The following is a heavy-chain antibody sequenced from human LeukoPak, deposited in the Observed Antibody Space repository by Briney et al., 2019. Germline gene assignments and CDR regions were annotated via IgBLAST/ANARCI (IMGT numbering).Heavy chain of an antibody. CDR1: GFTFSSYA. CDR2: ISYDGSNK. J-gene: IGHJ6*02. V-gene: IGHV3-30-3*01. CDR3: STGVHTAMTNYYYYGMDV. D-gene: IGHD5-18*01. Sequence: GESLKISCAASGFTFSSYAMHWVRQAPGKGLEWVAVISYDGSNKYYADSVKGRFTISRDNSKNTLYLQMNSLRAEDTAVYFCSTGVHTAMTNYYYYGMDVWGQGTTVTVSS.